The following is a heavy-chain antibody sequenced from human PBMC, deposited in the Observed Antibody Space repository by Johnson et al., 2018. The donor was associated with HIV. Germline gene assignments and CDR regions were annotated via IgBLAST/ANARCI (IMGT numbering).Heavy chain of an antibody. CDR1: GFTVSSNY. CDR3: ARGGADSSTGASDAAFDI. V-gene: IGHV3-66*01. D-gene: IGHD6-13*01. Sequence: VQLVESGGGLVQPGGSLRLSCAASGFTVSSNYMSWVRQAPGKGLEWVSVIYSGGSTYYAASVKGRFTISRDNSKNTLYLQMKSLRAEDTSVYYCARGGADSSTGASDAAFDIWGQGTMVTVSS. J-gene: IGHJ3*02. CDR2: IYSGGST.